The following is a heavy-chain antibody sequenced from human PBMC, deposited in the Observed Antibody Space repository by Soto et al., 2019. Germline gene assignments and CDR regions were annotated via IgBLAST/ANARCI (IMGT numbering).Heavy chain of an antibody. V-gene: IGHV1-46*01. CDR2: INPRAGNT. Sequence: QVELVQSGAEVKKPGASVKVSCKTSGYTFTDYYMHWVRQAPGQGLEWMGIINPRAGNTIYAEKFQGRITMTRDTSANTIYMELSSLRSEDTAMYYCTRESKIVPGAGKPMWYWGQATLVTVSS. CDR3: TRESKIVPGAGKPMWY. J-gene: IGHJ4*02. CDR1: GYTFTDYY. D-gene: IGHD3-10*01.